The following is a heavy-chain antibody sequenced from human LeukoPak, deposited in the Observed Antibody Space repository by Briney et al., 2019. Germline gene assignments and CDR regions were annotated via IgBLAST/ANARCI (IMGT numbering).Heavy chain of an antibody. J-gene: IGHJ4*02. D-gene: IGHD3-22*01. CDR2: INANTGDT. V-gene: IGHV1-2*02. Sequence: ASVKVSCKASGYTFSAYYMHWVRQAPGQGLEWMGWINANTGDTNFAQKFQGRVTMTRDTSISTAYMDLSGLRSDDTAVYFCARVPMKNLAYWGQGTLVTVSP. CDR3: ARVPMKNLAY. CDR1: GYTFSAYY.